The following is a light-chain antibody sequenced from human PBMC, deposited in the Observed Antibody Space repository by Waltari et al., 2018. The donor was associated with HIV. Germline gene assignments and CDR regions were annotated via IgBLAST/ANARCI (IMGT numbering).Light chain of an antibody. CDR1: STDIGTYQY. CDR3: SSYTTANTYV. CDR2: EVS. V-gene: IGLV2-14*01. J-gene: IGLJ1*01. Sequence: QSALTQPASVSGSPGQSIIISCTGTSTDIGTYQYVSWYQQYPGRSPKLMIYEVSNRPSGVSNRFSGSKSGNTASLTISGLQAEDEADYYCSSYTTANTYVFGTGTKVTV.